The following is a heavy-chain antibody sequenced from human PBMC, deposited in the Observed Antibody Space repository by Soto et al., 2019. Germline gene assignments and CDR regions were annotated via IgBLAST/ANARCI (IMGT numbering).Heavy chain of an antibody. CDR3: TRDASRDSSARGWFDP. Sequence: GGSLRLSCAASGFTFRSLTMNWDRQAPKKGLEWVSTISSNSAYIYYTDALRGRFTISRDNAKNSLHLQMNSLRAEDTAVYYCTRDASRDSSARGWFDPWGPGTLVTVSS. V-gene: IGHV3-21*01. D-gene: IGHD6-13*01. CDR2: ISSNSAYI. J-gene: IGHJ5*02. CDR1: GFTFRSLT.